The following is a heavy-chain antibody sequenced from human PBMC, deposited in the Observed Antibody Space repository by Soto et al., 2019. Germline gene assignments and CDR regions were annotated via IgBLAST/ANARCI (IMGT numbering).Heavy chain of an antibody. D-gene: IGHD4-4*01. CDR1: GGSISSSNW. Sequence: SETLSLTCAVSGGSISSSNWWSWVRQPPGKGLEWIGEIYHSGSTNYNPSLKSRVTISVDKSKNQFSLKLSSVTAADTAVYYCARDSFPLQTGNWFDPWGQGTLVTVYS. CDR3: ARDSFPLQTGNWFDP. V-gene: IGHV4-4*02. J-gene: IGHJ5*02. CDR2: IYHSGST.